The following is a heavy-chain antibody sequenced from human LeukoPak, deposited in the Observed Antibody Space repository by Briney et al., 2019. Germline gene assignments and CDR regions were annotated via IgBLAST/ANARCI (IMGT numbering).Heavy chain of an antibody. CDR1: GFTFSSYG. D-gene: IGHD4-11*01. J-gene: IGHJ5*02. CDR3: AKEAEGGPLYSLWNWFDP. Sequence: PGGSLRLSCAASGFTFSSYGMHWVRQAPGKGLEWVAFIRYDGSNKYYADSVKGRFTISRDNSKNTLYLQMNSLRAEDTAVYYCAKEAEGGPLYSLWNWFDPWRQGTLVTVSS. CDR2: IRYDGSNK. V-gene: IGHV3-30*02.